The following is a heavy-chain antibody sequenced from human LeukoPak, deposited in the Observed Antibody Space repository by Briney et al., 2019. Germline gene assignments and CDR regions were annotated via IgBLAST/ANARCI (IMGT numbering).Heavy chain of an antibody. CDR3: ASLYNWNSVDP. V-gene: IGHV4-39*07. CDR1: GGSISSSNYY. Sequence: SETLSLTCIVSGGSISSSNYYWGWIRQSPGKGLEWIGSIYSRGSTYYNPSLKSRVIVSSDMSKNQFSLMLNSVTAADTAVYYCASLYNWNSVDPWGQGTLVTVSS. J-gene: IGHJ5*02. D-gene: IGHD1-20*01. CDR2: IYSRGST.